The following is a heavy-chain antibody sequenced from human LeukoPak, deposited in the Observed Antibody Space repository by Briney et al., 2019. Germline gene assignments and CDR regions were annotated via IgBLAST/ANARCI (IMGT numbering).Heavy chain of an antibody. CDR2: IDTAGDT. Sequence: GGSLRLSCAVSGFTFNTYAMTWVRQAPGRGLERISSIDTAGDTYYADSVKGRFTISTDGSKTTLFLQMNGLRTEDMALFYCAKSASTVTTFFDYWGQGSLVTVSS. CDR1: GFTFNTYA. CDR3: AKSASTVTTFFDY. V-gene: IGHV3-23*01. D-gene: IGHD4-11*01. J-gene: IGHJ4*02.